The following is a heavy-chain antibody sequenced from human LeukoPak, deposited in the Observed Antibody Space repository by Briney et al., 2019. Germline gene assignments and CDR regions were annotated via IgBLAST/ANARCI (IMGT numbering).Heavy chain of an antibody. V-gene: IGHV2-70*11. J-gene: IGHJ4*02. CDR1: GGSISSYYW. CDR3: ARAVPGMVYYFDS. CDR2: IDWEDDK. D-gene: IGHD5-18*01. Sequence: TLSLTCTVSGGSISSYYWSWIRQPPGKALEWLARIDWEDDKYYGTSLKTRLTISKDTSKNQVVLTMTNMDPVDTATYYCARAVPGMVYYFDSWGQGTLVTVSS.